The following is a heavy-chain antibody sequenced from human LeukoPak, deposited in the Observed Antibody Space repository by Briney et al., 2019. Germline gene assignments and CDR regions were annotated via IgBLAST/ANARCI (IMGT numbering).Heavy chain of an antibody. CDR2: ISSSSSTI. D-gene: IGHD6-6*01. V-gene: IGHV3-48*01. CDR3: ARDRSALPTMAARSFDY. Sequence: GGTLRLSCAASGFSFGSYGMGWVRQAPGKGLEWVSYISSSSSTIYYADSVKGRFTISRDNAKNSLYLQMNSLRAEDTAVYYCARDRSALPTMAARSFDYWGQGTLVTVSS. CDR1: GFSFGSYG. J-gene: IGHJ4*02.